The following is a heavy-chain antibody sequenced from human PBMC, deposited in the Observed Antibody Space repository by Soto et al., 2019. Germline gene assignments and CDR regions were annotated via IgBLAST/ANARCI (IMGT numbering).Heavy chain of an antibody. CDR3: AKGGRGSSGLDFDY. J-gene: IGHJ4*02. CDR1: GFTFSIYA. Sequence: EVQLLESGGGLVQPGGSLRLSCAASGFTFSIYAMSWVRQAPGKGLEWVSTISGSGGDIYYADSVKGRFIISRDNPKYTLSLQMDSVRDEDTAVYYCAKGGRGSSGLDFDYWGQGILVTVSS. D-gene: IGHD6-6*01. V-gene: IGHV3-23*01. CDR2: ISGSGGDI.